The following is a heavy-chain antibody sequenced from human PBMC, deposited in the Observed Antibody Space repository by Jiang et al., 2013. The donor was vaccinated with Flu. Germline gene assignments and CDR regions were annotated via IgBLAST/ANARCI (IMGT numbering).Heavy chain of an antibody. V-gene: IGHV6-1*01. Sequence: PSRGLEWLGRTYYRSKWYNDYAVSVKSRITINPDTSKNQFSLQLNSVTPEDTAVYYCAREPTAMAGTLFDYWGQGTLVTVSS. CDR2: TYYRSKWYN. D-gene: IGHD6-19*01. J-gene: IGHJ4*02. CDR3: AREPTAMAGTLFDY.